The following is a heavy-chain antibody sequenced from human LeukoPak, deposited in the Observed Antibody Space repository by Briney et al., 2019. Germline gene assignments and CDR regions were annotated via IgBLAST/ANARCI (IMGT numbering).Heavy chain of an antibody. CDR1: GFTFSNYW. CDR2: ISGSGGST. D-gene: IGHD3-22*01. J-gene: IGHJ4*02. CDR3: AKGRYYYDSRTDFDY. V-gene: IGHV3-23*01. Sequence: GGSLRLSCVASGFTFSNYWMNWVRQAPGKGLEWVSSISGSGGSTYYADSVKGRFTISRDNSKNTLYLQMNSLRAEDTAVYYCAKGRYYYDSRTDFDYWGQGTLVTVSS.